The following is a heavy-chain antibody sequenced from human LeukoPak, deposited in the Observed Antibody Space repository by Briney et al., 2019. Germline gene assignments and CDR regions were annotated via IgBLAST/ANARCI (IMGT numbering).Heavy chain of an antibody. CDR3: ARADSYGTYLDY. Sequence: GGSLRLSCAASGFTFSSYEMNWVRQAPGKGLEWVSYISSSGSTIYYADSVKGRFTISRDNAKNSLYLQMNSLRAEDTAVYYCARADSYGTYLDYWGQGTLVTVSS. J-gene: IGHJ4*02. D-gene: IGHD5-18*01. CDR2: ISSSGSTI. V-gene: IGHV3-48*03. CDR1: GFTFSSYE.